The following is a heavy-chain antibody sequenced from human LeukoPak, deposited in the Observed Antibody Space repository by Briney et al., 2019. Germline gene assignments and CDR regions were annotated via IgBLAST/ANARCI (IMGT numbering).Heavy chain of an antibody. CDR3: ARDVGYCSGGSCYTYYFDY. D-gene: IGHD2-15*01. Sequence: GGSLRLSCAASGFTFSSYSMNWVRQAPGKGLEWVSSISSSSSYIYYADSVKGRFTISRDNAKNSLYLQMNSLRAEDTAVYYCARDVGYCSGGSCYTYYFDYWGQGTLVTASS. CDR1: GFTFSSYS. J-gene: IGHJ4*02. V-gene: IGHV3-21*01. CDR2: ISSSSSYI.